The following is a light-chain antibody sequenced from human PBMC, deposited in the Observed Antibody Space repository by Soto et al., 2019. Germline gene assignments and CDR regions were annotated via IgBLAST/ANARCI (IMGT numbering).Light chain of an antibody. CDR2: RNS. CDR1: GSNIGSYT. J-gene: IGLJ3*02. CDR3: STWDDSLNGWV. V-gene: IGLV1-44*01. Sequence: QSVLTQPPSASGTPGQGVTISCSGSGSNIGSYTVTWYQQPPGTAPKFLIFRNSERPSGVPDRFSGSKSGTSASLAISGLQSEDEADYYCSTWDDSLNGWVFGGGTKLTVL.